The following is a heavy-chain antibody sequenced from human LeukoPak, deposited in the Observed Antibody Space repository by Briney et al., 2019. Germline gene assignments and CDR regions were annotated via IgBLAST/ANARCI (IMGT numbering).Heavy chain of an antibody. Sequence: PGRSLRLSCAASGFPFSIYAMSWVRQAPGKGLEWVSAISGSGDSTYYADSVKGRFTISRDNSKNTLYLQMNSLRAEDTAVYYCAKGSRGYSGYVVDYWGQGTLVTVSS. CDR3: AKGSRGYSGYVVDY. CDR1: GFPFSIYA. D-gene: IGHD5-12*01. V-gene: IGHV3-23*01. J-gene: IGHJ4*02. CDR2: ISGSGDST.